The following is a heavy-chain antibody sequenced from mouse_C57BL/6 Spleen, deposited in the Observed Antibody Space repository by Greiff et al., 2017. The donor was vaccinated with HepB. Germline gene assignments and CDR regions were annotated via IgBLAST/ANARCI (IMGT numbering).Heavy chain of an antibody. CDR3: ARREIYYGNPGYFDY. V-gene: IGHV3-6*01. CDR2: ISYDGSN. Sequence: DVQLQESGPGLVKPSQSLSLTCSVTGYSITSGYYWNWIRQFPGNKLEWMGYISYDGSNNYNPSLKNRISITRDTSKNQFFLKLNSVTTEDTATYYCARREIYYGNPGYFDYWGQGTTLTVSS. CDR1: GYSITSGYY. D-gene: IGHD2-1*01. J-gene: IGHJ2*01.